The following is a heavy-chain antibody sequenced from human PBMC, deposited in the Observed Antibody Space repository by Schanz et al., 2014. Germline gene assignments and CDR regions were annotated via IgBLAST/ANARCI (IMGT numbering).Heavy chain of an antibody. CDR2: ISNDGSIK. J-gene: IGHJ4*02. Sequence: QEQLVESGGGLVQPGRSLRLSCAASGFTFSSYAMHWVRQAPGKGLEWVALISNDGSIKYYADSVEGRFTISRDNSRNTLYLQMNSLRTEDTAVYYCASPSGYSDYGTYFDFWGQGTLVTVSS. D-gene: IGHD5-12*01. CDR3: ASPSGYSDYGTYFDF. CDR1: GFTFSSYA. V-gene: IGHV3-30-3*01.